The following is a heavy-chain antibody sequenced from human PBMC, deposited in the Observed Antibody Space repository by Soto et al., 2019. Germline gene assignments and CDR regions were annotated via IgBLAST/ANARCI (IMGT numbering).Heavy chain of an antibody. D-gene: IGHD1-26*01. Sequence: EVQLVESGGGLVKPGGSLRLSCAASGFTFSSYSMNWVRQAPGKGLEWVSSISSSSSYIYYADSVKGRFTISRDNAKNSLYLQMNSLRAEATAVYDGARDKVGATPDGYYYYGMDVWGQGTTVTVSS. J-gene: IGHJ6*02. CDR2: ISSSSSYI. CDR1: GFTFSSYS. V-gene: IGHV3-21*01. CDR3: ARDKVGATPDGYYYYGMDV.